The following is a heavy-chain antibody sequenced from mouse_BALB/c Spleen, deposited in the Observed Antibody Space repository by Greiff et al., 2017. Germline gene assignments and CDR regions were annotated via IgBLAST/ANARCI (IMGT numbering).Heavy chain of an antibody. CDR3: ARHDY. J-gene: IGHJ2*01. CDR1: GFTFSSYG. Sequence: EVQLVESGGDLVKPGGSLKLSCAASGFTFSSYGMSWVRQTPDKRLEWVATISSGGSYTYYPDSVKRRFTISRDNAKNTLYLQMSSLKSEDTAMYYCARHDYWGQGTTLTVSS. CDR2: ISSGGSYT. V-gene: IGHV5-6*01.